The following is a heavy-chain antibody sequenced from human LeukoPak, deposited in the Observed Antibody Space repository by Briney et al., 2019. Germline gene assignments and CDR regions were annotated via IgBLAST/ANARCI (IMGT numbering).Heavy chain of an antibody. CDR1: GFTFSIYA. CDR2: ITSSGDGT. D-gene: IGHD3-22*01. J-gene: IGHJ4*02. V-gene: IGHV3-23*01. CDR3: AKDRPNYYGSNGHYYRRDGDY. Sequence: GGSLRLSCAASGFTFSIYAMSWVRQAPGKGLQWVSSITSSGDGTYYADSVKGRFTISRDNSENMLYLQMNSLRVEDTAVYFCAKDRPNYYGSNGHYYRRDGDYWGQGTLVTVSS.